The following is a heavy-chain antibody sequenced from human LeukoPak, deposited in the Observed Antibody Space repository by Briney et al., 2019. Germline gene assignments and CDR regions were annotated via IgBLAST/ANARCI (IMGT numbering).Heavy chain of an antibody. D-gene: IGHD3-10*01. Sequence: PGGSLRLSCAASGFTFSSYDMHWVRQGTGKGLEWVSAIGTAGDTYYPGSVKGRFTTSRENPKNSLYLQMNSLRVGDTAVYYCARGRGWGTFDIWGQGTMVTVSS. CDR1: GFTFSSYD. CDR2: IGTAGDT. V-gene: IGHV3-13*04. J-gene: IGHJ3*02. CDR3: ARGRGWGTFDI.